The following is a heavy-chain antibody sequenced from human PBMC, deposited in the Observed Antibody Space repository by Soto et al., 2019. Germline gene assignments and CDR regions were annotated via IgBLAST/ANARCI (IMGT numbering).Heavy chain of an antibody. Sequence: ASVKVSCKASGYTFTSYGISWVRQAPGQGLEWMGWISAYNGNTNYAQKLQGRGTMTTDTSTSTAYMELRSLRSDDTAVYYCARDMGYDILTGYGNFDYWGQGTLVTVSS. CDR3: ARDMGYDILTGYGNFDY. J-gene: IGHJ4*02. CDR2: ISAYNGNT. CDR1: GYTFTSYG. V-gene: IGHV1-18*01. D-gene: IGHD3-9*01.